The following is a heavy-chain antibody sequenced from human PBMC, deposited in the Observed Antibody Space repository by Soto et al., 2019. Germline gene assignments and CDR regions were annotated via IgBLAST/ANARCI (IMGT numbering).Heavy chain of an antibody. D-gene: IGHD1-7*01. V-gene: IGHV3-30-3*01. CDR1: GFTFSDFE. J-gene: IGHJ4*02. CDR3: ARRTGTAPRFDY. CDR2: ISYDGSNK. Sequence: QVQLVESGGGVVQPGRSLRLSCSASGFTFSDFEMYWVRQAPGKGLDWVSFISYDGSNKYYAGSVKGRFTVSRDNSKNTPFLLMNSLRPEDTAVYFCARRTGTAPRFDYWGQGTLVTVSS.